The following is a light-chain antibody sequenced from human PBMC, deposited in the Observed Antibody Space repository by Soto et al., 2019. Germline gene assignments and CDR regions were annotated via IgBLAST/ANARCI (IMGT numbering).Light chain of an antibody. CDR2: EVS. CDR1: SSDVGGYGS. J-gene: IGLJ1*01. V-gene: IGLV2-14*01. Sequence: QSALTQPASVSGPPGQSITISCTGTSSDVGGYGSVSWYQQHPGKAPKLMIYEVSNRPSGVSNRFSGSKSGNTASLTISGLQAEDDADYYRSSYTSSGTYVFGTGTKLTVL. CDR3: SSYTSSGTYV.